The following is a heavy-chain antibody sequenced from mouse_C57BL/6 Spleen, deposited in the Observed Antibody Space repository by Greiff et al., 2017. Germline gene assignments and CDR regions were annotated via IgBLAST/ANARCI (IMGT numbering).Heavy chain of an antibody. Sequence: QVQLQQPGAELVKPGASVKLSCKASGYTFTSYWMQWVKQRPGQGLEWIGEIDPSDSYTNYNQKFKGKATLTVETSYSTAYMQHSGLTSEDSAVYYCARGSFTTVVGYWGQGTTLTVSS. D-gene: IGHD1-1*01. CDR1: GYTFTSYW. J-gene: IGHJ2*01. V-gene: IGHV1-50*01. CDR2: IDPSDSYT. CDR3: ARGSFTTVVGY.